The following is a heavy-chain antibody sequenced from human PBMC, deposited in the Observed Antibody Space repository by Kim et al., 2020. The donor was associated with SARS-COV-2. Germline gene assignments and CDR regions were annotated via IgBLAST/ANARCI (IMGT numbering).Heavy chain of an antibody. CDR3: ARQGPTFIAAANTYQYFGADV. Sequence: SETLSLTCTVSGGSISSSTYSWIWIRQSTGKELQWIASLSYSGTTHSNPSLRSRVTVSVARPKNRLSLRLISVTAADTAVYYCARQGPTFIAAANTYQYFGADVWGEGTTVTVSP. J-gene: IGHJ6*04. CDR1: GGSISSSTYS. CDR2: LSYSGTT. V-gene: IGHV4-39*01. D-gene: IGHD6-13*01.